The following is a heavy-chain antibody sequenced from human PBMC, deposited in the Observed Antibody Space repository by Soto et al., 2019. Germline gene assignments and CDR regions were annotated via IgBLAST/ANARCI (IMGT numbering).Heavy chain of an antibody. CDR1: GGSISSYY. J-gene: IGHJ5*02. CDR3: AIIHSSWKEGHNWFDP. CDR2: IYYSGST. D-gene: IGHD6-13*01. Sequence: SETLSLTCTVSGGSISSYYWSWIRQPPGKGLEWIGYIYYSGSTNYNPSLKSRVTISVDTSKNQFSLKLSSVTAADTAVYYCAIIHSSWKEGHNWFDPWGQGTLVTVSS. V-gene: IGHV4-59*01.